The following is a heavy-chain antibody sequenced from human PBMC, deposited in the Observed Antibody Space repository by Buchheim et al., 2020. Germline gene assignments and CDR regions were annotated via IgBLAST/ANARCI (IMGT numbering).Heavy chain of an antibody. J-gene: IGHJ6*02. V-gene: IGHV4-34*01. Sequence: QVQLQQWGAGLLKPSETLSLTCAVYGGSFSGYYWSWIRQPPGKGLEWIGEINHSGSTNYNPSLKSRVTISVDTSKNQFSLKLSSVTAADTAVYYCARGPSPNWGFYYYYGGRDVWGEGTT. CDR3: ARGPSPNWGFYYYYGGRDV. CDR2: INHSGST. D-gene: IGHD7-27*01. CDR1: GGSFSGYY.